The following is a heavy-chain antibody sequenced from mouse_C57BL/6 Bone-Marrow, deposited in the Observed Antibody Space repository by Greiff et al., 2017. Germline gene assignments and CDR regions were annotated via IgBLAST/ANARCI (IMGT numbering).Heavy chain of an antibody. CDR2: IDPNSGGT. CDR3: AIPECDYVGFWFAY. V-gene: IGHV1-72*01. Sequence: QVQLKQPGAELVKPGASVKLSCKASGYTFTSYWMHWVKQRPGRGLEWIGRIDPNSGGTKYNEKFKSKATLTVDKPSSTAYMQLSSLTSEDSAVYYCAIPECDYVGFWFAYWGQGTLVTVSA. CDR1: GYTFTSYW. D-gene: IGHD2-13*01. J-gene: IGHJ3*01.